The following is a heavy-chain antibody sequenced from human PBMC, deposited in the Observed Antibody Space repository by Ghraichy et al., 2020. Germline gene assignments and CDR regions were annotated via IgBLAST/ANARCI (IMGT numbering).Heavy chain of an antibody. V-gene: IGHV3-23*01. Sequence: GALRLSCAASGFTFSSYAMSWVRQAPGKGLEWVSAISGSGGSTYYADSVKGRFTISRDNSKNTLYLQMNSLRAEDTAVYYCAKGANYDFWSGYSIDYWGQGTLVTVSS. CDR2: ISGSGGST. CDR1: GFTFSSYA. D-gene: IGHD3-3*01. CDR3: AKGANYDFWSGYSIDY. J-gene: IGHJ4*02.